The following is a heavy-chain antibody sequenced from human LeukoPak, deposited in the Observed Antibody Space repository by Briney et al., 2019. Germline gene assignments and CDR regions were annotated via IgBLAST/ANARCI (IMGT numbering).Heavy chain of an antibody. CDR3: AREGVLRELSY. V-gene: IGHV4-34*01. CDR1: GGSFSGYY. J-gene: IGHJ4*02. D-gene: IGHD3-16*01. CDR2: INHSGST. Sequence: SETLSLTCAVYGGSFSGYYWSWIRQPPGKGLEWIGEINHSGSTNYNPSLKSRVTISVDTSKNQFSLKLSSVTAADTAVYYCAREGVLRELSYWGQGTLVTVSS.